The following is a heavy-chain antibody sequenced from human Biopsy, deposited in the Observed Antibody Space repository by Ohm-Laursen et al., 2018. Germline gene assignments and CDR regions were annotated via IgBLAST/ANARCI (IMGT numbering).Heavy chain of an antibody. J-gene: IGHJ4*02. D-gene: IGHD6-19*01. CDR2: INTSGSTT. Sequence: ASEKVSCKASGYSFTSYYMHWVRKAPGQGLEWMGMINTSGSTTSYPQIFQGRVTMTRDTSKSTVYMELSSLRSADTAVYFCARNTGWYGDLYYFDYWGQGTLVTVSS. CDR3: ARNTGWYGDLYYFDY. V-gene: IGHV1-46*01. CDR1: GYSFTSYY.